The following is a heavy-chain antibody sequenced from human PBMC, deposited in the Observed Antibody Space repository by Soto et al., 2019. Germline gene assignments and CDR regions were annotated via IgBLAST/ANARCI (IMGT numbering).Heavy chain of an antibody. CDR1: GFTFSSYG. Sequence: SGGSLRLSCAASGFTFSSYGMHWVRQAPGKGLEWVAVISYDGSNKYYADSVKGRFTISRDNSKNTLYLQMNSLRAEDTAVYYCAKDMVTASRYYYYGMDVWGQVTTVTVSS. CDR2: ISYDGSNK. D-gene: IGHD2-21*02. J-gene: IGHJ6*02. V-gene: IGHV3-30*18. CDR3: AKDMVTASRYYYYGMDV.